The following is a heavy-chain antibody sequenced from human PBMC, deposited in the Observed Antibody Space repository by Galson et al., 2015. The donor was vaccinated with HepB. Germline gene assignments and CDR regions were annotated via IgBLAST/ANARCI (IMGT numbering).Heavy chain of an antibody. V-gene: IGHV2-70*04. CDR1: GFSLSTTEMR. CDR2: IDWDDDK. J-gene: IGHJ2*01. D-gene: IGHD6-19*01. CDR3: ARSGYSSGWYPWYFDL. Sequence: PALVKPTQTLTLTCTFSGFSLSTTEMRVSWIRQPPGKALEWLARIDWDDDKFYSTSLKTRLTISKDTSKNQVVPTMTNMDPVDTATYYCARSGYSSGWYPWYFDLWGRGTLVTVSS.